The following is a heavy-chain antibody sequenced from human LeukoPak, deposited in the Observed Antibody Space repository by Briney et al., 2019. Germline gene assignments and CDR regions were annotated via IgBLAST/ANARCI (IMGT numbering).Heavy chain of an antibody. CDR2: INPISSVA. V-gene: IGHV1-2*02. Sequence: ASVKVSCKTSGYNFNGFYMHWVRQAPGQGLEWMGWINPISSVAIYAQKFQGRVTMTRDTSISTAYMELINLRSDDTAIYYCARDIAAGTPRAFDIWGQGAMVTVSS. CDR3: ARDIAAGTPRAFDI. J-gene: IGHJ3*02. D-gene: IGHD6-25*01. CDR1: GYNFNGFY.